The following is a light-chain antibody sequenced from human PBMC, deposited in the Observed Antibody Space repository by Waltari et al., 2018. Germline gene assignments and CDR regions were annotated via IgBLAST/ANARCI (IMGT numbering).Light chain of an antibody. Sequence: NFMLTQPHSVSESPGKTVTISCTHSSGHIASNYVQWYQQRPGSSPTPVIFEDDQRPSGVPDRFSGSIDSSSNSASLTISGLKTEDEADYYCQSYDSSDLWVFGGGTRLTVL. CDR2: EDD. V-gene: IGLV6-57*01. J-gene: IGLJ3*02. CDR1: SGHIASNY. CDR3: QSYDSSDLWV.